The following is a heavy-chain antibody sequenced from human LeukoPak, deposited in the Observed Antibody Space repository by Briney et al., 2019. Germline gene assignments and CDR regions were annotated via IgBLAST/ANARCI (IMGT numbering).Heavy chain of an antibody. CDR1: GFTFSSYS. J-gene: IGHJ3*02. CDR3: ARTYDFGRGPPGDAFDN. Sequence: GGSLRLSCAASGFTFSSYSTNWVRQAPGKGLEWVSSISSSSSYIYYADSVKGRFTISRDNAKNSLYLQMNSLRAEDTAVYYCARTYDFGRGPPGDAFDNWGPGTWVIVSA. D-gene: IGHD3-3*01. CDR2: ISSSSSYI. V-gene: IGHV3-21*01.